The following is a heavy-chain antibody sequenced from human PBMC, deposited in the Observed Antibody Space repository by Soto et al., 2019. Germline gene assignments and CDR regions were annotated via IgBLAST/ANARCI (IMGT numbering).Heavy chain of an antibody. CDR1: GFTFSSSW. CDR3: VRSLGGVDDY. Sequence: GGSLRLSCAASGFTFSSSWMHWVRQAPGKGLVWVSRISPDGGSTNYADSVKGPFTISRDNAKNTQYLQMDRLRADDTAVYYCVRSLGGVDDYWGQGALVTVSS. J-gene: IGHJ4*02. V-gene: IGHV3-74*01. D-gene: IGHD2-8*02. CDR2: ISPDGGST.